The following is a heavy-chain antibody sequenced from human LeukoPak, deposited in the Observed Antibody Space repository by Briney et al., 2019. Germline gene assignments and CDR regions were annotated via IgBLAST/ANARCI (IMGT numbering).Heavy chain of an antibody. Sequence: PSETLSLTCTVSGGSIRNYYWSWIRQPPGKGLEWIGYIFYSGSTNYNPSLKSRVTISVDTSKNHFSLKLSSVTAADTAVYYCARKVTVYYYMDVWGKGTTVTVSS. V-gene: IGHV4-59*08. CDR2: IFYSGST. CDR1: GGSIRNYY. CDR3: ARKVTVYYYMDV. J-gene: IGHJ6*03.